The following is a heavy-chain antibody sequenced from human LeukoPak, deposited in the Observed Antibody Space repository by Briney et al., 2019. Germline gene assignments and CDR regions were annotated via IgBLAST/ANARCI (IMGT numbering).Heavy chain of an antibody. V-gene: IGHV4-34*01. Sequence: SETLSLTCAVYGGSFSGYYWSWIRQPPGKGLEWIGEINHSGSTNYNPSLKSRVTISVDTSKNQFSLKLSSVTAADTAVYYCARGVIVVVPAAIGSYYYYYYMDVWGKGTTVTVSS. CDR1: GGSFSGYY. D-gene: IGHD2-2*02. CDR3: ARGVIVVVPAAIGSYYYYYYMDV. CDR2: INHSGST. J-gene: IGHJ6*03.